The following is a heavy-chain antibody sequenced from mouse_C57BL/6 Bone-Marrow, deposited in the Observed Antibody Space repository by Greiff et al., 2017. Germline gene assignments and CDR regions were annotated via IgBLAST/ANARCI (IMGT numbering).Heavy chain of an antibody. CDR1: GFTFTNYW. V-gene: IGHV1-64*01. CDR3: ARSYDYDDYTMDY. D-gene: IGHD2-4*01. CDR2: MHPNGGSP. Sequence: QVQLQQPGPELVKPGASVKLSCKASGFTFTNYWMHWVKQRPGQGLEWIGMMHPNGGSPDYNEKFKSEATLSVDKSSRKDYMELSSLTSEDSAVYYCARSYDYDDYTMDYWGQGTSVTVSA. J-gene: IGHJ4*01.